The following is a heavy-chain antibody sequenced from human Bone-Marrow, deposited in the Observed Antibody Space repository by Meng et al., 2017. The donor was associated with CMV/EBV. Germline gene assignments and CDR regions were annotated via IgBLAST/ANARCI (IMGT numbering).Heavy chain of an antibody. CDR3: ARGGSGWYGGGFDY. J-gene: IGHJ4*02. Sequence: GGSLRLSCAASGFSVSSNYMRCVRQAPGKGLEWVPVIYSGGSTYYTDSVKGRFILSSDNSKNTLYLQMNSLRAEDTAVYYCARGGSGWYGGGFDYWGQGTLVTVSS. CDR1: GFSVSSNY. D-gene: IGHD6-19*01. CDR2: IYSGGST. V-gene: IGHV3-53*01.